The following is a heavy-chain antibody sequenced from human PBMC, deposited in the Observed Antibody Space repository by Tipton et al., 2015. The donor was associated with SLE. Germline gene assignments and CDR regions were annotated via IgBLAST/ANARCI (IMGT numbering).Heavy chain of an antibody. V-gene: IGHV3-48*03. CDR3: ARDASPPNYYCYIDV. CDR1: GFTFNSYE. CDR2: ISSSGSKT. Sequence: SLRLSCEASGFTFNSYEMNWVRQATGKGLEWVSDISSSGSKTYYADSVKGRVTISRDNAQNSLYLQMNSLRAEDTAVYYCARDASPPNYYCYIDVLGQGATETFSS. D-gene: IGHD1-14*01. J-gene: IGHJ6*03.